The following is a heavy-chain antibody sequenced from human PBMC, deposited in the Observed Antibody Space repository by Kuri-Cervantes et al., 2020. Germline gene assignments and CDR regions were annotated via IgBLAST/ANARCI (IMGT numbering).Heavy chain of an antibody. CDR1: GFTFSSYE. J-gene: IGHJ4*02. Sequence: GGSLRLSCAASGFTFSSYEINWVRQAPGKGLEWVSYISSSGSTIYYADSVKGRFTISRDNSKNTLYLQMNSLRAEDTAVYYCASVARPLGYWGQGTLVIVSS. CDR3: ASVARPLGY. CDR2: ISSSGSTI. D-gene: IGHD6-6*01. V-gene: IGHV3-48*03.